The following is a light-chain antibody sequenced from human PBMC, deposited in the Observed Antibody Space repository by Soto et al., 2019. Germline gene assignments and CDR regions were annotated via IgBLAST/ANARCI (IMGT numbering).Light chain of an antibody. V-gene: IGLV1-44*01. CDR2: SNN. Sequence: QSVLTQPPSASGTPGQRVTISCSGSSSNIGTNTVNWYQQLPGPAPKLLIYSNNQRPSGVPDRFSGSKSGTSSSLAISGLQSEEEADYYCAAWDDSLNGSYVFGTGTKQTVL. CDR3: AAWDDSLNGSYV. CDR1: SSNIGTNT. J-gene: IGLJ1*01.